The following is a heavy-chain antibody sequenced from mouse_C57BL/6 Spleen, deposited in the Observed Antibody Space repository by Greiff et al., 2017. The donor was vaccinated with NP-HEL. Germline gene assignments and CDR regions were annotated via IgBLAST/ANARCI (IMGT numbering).Heavy chain of an antibody. CDR1: GYTFTSYW. CDR2: IYPSDSET. V-gene: IGHV1-61*01. Sequence: QVQLKQPGAELVRPGSSVKLSCKASGYTFTSYWMDWVKQRPGQGLEWIGNIYPSDSETHYNQKFKDKATLTVDKSSSTAYMQLSSLTSEDSAVYYCAREYYGSARYFDVWGTGTTVTVSS. D-gene: IGHD1-1*01. CDR3: AREYYGSARYFDV. J-gene: IGHJ1*03.